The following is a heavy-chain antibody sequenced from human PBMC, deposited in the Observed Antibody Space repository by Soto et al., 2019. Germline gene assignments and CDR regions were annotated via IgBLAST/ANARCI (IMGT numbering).Heavy chain of an antibody. CDR3: AIQSGGWLLPFGL. D-gene: IGHD6-19*01. V-gene: IGHV2-5*02. J-gene: IGHJ4*02. Sequence: QITLKESGPTLVKPTQTLTLTCTFSGFSLASHGVGVGWSRQPPGKALEWLALIYWGDDRRYTPSLKNRLTITRDTAKNQVVLTMTNMDPVDTATYYGAIQSGGWLLPFGLWGQGSLVTVSS. CDR1: GFSLASHGVG. CDR2: IYWGDDR.